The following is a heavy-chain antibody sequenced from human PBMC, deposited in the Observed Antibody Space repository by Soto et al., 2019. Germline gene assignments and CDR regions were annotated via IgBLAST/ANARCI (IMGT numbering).Heavy chain of an antibody. Sequence: PETLTLTCTVSGSSISSYYWSWIRHPPGKGLERIGYNYYSGSTNYTPSLKSRVTISVDTSKNQFSLKLSSVTAADTAVYYCASLAITGTPGAFDIWGQGTMVTVSS. CDR1: GSSISSYY. CDR3: ASLAITGTPGAFDI. J-gene: IGHJ3*02. D-gene: IGHD1-20*01. V-gene: IGHV4-59*08. CDR2: NYYSGST.